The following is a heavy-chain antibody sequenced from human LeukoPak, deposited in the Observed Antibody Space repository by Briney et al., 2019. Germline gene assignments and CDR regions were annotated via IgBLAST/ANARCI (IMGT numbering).Heavy chain of an antibody. CDR1: GFPFSSYW. Sequence: GGSLRLSCAASGFPFSSYWMSRVRQAPGKGLEWVANIKQDGSEKYYVDSVKGRFTISRDNAKNSLYLQMNSLRAEDTAVYYCARVFAGSFDYWGQGTLVTVSS. J-gene: IGHJ4*02. V-gene: IGHV3-7*01. CDR3: ARVFAGSFDY. CDR2: IKQDGSEK.